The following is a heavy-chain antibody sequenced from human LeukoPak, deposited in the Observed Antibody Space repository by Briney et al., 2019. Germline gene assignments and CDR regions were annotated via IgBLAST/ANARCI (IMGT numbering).Heavy chain of an antibody. Sequence: SETLSLTCTVSGGSISSYYWSWIRQPAEKGLEWIGRIYTSGSTNYNPSLKSRVTMSVDTSKNQFSLKLSSVTAADTAVYYCAREKHGYSSSWYYYYYYMDVWGKGTTVTISS. J-gene: IGHJ6*03. CDR1: GGSISSYY. V-gene: IGHV4-4*07. CDR3: AREKHGYSSSWYYYYYYMDV. CDR2: IYTSGST. D-gene: IGHD6-13*01.